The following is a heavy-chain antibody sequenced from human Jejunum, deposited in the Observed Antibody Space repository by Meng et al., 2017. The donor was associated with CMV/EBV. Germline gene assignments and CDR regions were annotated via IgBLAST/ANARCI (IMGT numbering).Heavy chain of an antibody. CDR3: ARGYNYGPHDY. CDR1: GFAFNNYA. V-gene: IGHV3-30-3*01. Sequence: ACGFAFNNYAIHWVRQAPGKGLEWVTLISYDGSNKFYADSVKGRFTISRDNSKNTVYVQMNSLRVEDTAMYFCARGYNYGPHDYWGQGTLVTRLL. CDR2: ISYDGSNK. D-gene: IGHD5-18*01. J-gene: IGHJ4*02.